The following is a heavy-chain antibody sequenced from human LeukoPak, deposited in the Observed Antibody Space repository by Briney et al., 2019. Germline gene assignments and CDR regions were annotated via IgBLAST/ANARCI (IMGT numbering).Heavy chain of an antibody. Sequence: GGSLRLSCAASGFTFSSYWMSWVRQAPGKGLEWVANIKQDGSEKYYVDSVKGRFTISRDNAKNSLYLQMNSLRAEDTAVYYCARDTYGSGSYWGRGIGYYYYYMDVWGKGTTVTVSS. V-gene: IGHV3-7*01. CDR2: IKQDGSEK. J-gene: IGHJ6*03. CDR3: ARDTYGSGSYWGRGIGYYYYYMDV. D-gene: IGHD3-10*01. CDR1: GFTFSSYW.